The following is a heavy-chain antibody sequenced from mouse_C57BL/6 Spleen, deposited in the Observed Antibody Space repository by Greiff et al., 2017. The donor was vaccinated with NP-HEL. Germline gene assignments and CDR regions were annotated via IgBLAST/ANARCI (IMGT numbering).Heavy chain of an antibody. Sequence: QVQLQQSGAELVRPGASVTLSCKASGYTFTDYEMHWVKQTPVHGLEWIGAIDPETGGTAYNQKFKGKAILTADKSSSTASMELRSLTSEDSAVYYCTRDGSSYDYYAMDYWGQGTSVTVSS. CDR1: GYTFTDYE. V-gene: IGHV1-15*01. J-gene: IGHJ4*01. CDR3: TRDGSSYDYYAMDY. CDR2: IDPETGGT. D-gene: IGHD1-1*01.